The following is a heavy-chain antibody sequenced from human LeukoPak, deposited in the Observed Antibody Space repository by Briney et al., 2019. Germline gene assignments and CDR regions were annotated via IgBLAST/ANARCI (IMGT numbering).Heavy chain of an antibody. V-gene: IGHV1-18*01. D-gene: IGHD3-22*01. CDR3: ARASYYYDSSGHYNWFDP. J-gene: IGHJ5*02. Sequence: ASVKVSCKASGYTFTSYGISWVRQAPGQGLEWMGWISAYNGNTNYAQKLQGRVTMTTDTSTSTAYMELRSLRSDDTAVYYCARASYYYDSSGHYNWFDPWGQGTLVTVSS. CDR1: GYTFTSYG. CDR2: ISAYNGNT.